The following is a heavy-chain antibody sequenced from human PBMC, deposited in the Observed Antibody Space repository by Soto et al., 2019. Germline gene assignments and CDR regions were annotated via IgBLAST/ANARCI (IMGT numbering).Heavy chain of an antibody. J-gene: IGHJ3*02. Sequence: PGGSLRLSCAASGFTFSSYSMNWVRQAPGKGLEWVSSISSSSYIYYADSVKGRFTISRDNAKNSLYLQMNSLRAEDTAVYYCARDLGPYYYDSSGYWYPDAFDIWGQGTMVTVSS. CDR3: ARDLGPYYYDSSGYWYPDAFDI. CDR1: GFTFSSYS. D-gene: IGHD3-22*01. V-gene: IGHV3-21*01. CDR2: ISSSSYI.